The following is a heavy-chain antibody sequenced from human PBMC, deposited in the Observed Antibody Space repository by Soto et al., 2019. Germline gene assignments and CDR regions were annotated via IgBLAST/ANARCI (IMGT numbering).Heavy chain of an antibody. CDR2: INHSGST. CDR3: ARVPHPVDTAMVRVYGMDV. Sequence: KSSETLSLTCAVYGGSFSGYYWSWIRQPPGKGLEWIGEINHSGSTNYNPSLKSRVTISVDTSKNQFSLKLSSVTAADTAVYYCARVPHPVDTAMVRVYGMDVWGQGTTVTVSS. CDR1: GGSFSGYY. D-gene: IGHD5-18*01. V-gene: IGHV4-34*01. J-gene: IGHJ6*02.